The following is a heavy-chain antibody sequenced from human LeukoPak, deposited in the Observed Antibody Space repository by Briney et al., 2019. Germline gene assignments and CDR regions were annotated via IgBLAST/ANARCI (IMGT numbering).Heavy chain of an antibody. CDR3: AKGLQWELPFDY. J-gene: IGHJ4*02. CDR1: GFTFSSYA. CDR2: LSGSGGST. D-gene: IGHD1-26*01. Sequence: GGSLRLSCAASGFTFSSYAMSRVRQALGKVLEGASSLSGSGGSTYYADSVKGRFTIYRDNSKNTLYVQMNSLRAEDTAVYSSAKGLQWELPFDYWGQGTPVTVSS. V-gene: IGHV3-23*01.